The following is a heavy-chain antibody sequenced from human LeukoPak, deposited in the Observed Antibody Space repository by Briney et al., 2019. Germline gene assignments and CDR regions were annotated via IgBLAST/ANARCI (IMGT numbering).Heavy chain of an antibody. CDR3: ARVAAGYYYDSSGYYPIDY. V-gene: IGHV3-21*03. J-gene: IGHJ4*02. CDR1: GFTFSSYS. CDR2: ISSSSYI. D-gene: IGHD3-22*01. Sequence: PGGSLRLSCAASGFTFSSYSMNWVRQAPGKGLEWVSSISSSSYIYYADSVKGRFTISRDNAKNSLYLQMNSLRAEDTAVYYCARVAAGYYYDSSGYYPIDYWGQGTLVTVSS.